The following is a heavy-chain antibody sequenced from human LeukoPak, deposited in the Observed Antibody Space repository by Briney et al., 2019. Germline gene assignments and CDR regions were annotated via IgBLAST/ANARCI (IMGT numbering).Heavy chain of an antibody. V-gene: IGHV1-2*02. J-gene: IGHJ4*02. CDR1: GYTFTGYY. CDR2: INPNSGDT. CDR3: ARADWSMLDY. D-gene: IGHD1-1*01. Sequence: GASVKVSCKASGYTFTGYYMHWVRQAPGQGLEGMGWINPNSGDTNFAQKFQGRVIMTRETSKRTVYMELSRLRSDDTAVYYCARADWSMLDYWGQGTLVTVSS.